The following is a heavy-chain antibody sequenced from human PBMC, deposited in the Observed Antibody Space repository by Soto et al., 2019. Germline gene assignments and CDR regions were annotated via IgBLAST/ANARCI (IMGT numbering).Heavy chain of an antibody. V-gene: IGHV1-69*01. CDR2: IIPIFTRT. Sequence: QLQLVQSGTEVKEPGSSVKVSCKASGGTFSTSSFVWVRQGPGQGLEWMGGIIPIFTRTNFAQKFQGRVTISADESTRTTYMEMRSLTSEETAIYYGARDVVRSTAGDSWGQGTLVTVSS. CDR1: GGTFSTSS. D-gene: IGHD2-15*01. J-gene: IGHJ4*02. CDR3: ARDVVRSTAGDS.